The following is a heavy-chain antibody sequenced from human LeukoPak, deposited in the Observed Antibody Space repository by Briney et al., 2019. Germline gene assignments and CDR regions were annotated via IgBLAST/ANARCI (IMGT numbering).Heavy chain of an antibody. D-gene: IGHD5-18*01. Sequence: GASVKVSCKASGYTFTSYGISWVRQAPGQGLEWMGWISAYNGNTNYAQKLQGRVTMTTDTSTSTAYMELRSLRSDDTAVYYCARDYGRGYSYGHFDYWGQGTLVTVSS. J-gene: IGHJ4*02. V-gene: IGHV1-18*01. CDR2: ISAYNGNT. CDR3: ARDYGRGYSYGHFDY. CDR1: GYTFTSYG.